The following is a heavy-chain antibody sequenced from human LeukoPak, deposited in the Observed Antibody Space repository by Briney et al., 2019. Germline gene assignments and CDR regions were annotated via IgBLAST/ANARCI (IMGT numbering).Heavy chain of an antibody. V-gene: IGHV3-43*01. CDR3: AKGLVARPPGLFDY. Sequence: PGGSLRLSCAASGFSFSVYWMHWVRQAPGKGLEWVSVISWDGGSIHYADSVKGRFTISRDNSKNSLYLQMNSLRTEDTALYYCAKGLVARPPGLFDYWGQGTLVTVSS. CDR2: ISWDGGSI. CDR1: GFSFSVYW. J-gene: IGHJ4*02. D-gene: IGHD6-6*01.